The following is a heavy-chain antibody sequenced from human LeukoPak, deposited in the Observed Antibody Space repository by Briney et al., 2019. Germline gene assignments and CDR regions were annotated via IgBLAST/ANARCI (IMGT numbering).Heavy chain of an antibody. CDR2: INHSGST. V-gene: IGHV4-34*01. CDR3: ARGFGYYYDTLD. D-gene: IGHD3-22*01. CDR1: GGSFSGYY. Sequence: PSETLSLTCAVYGGSFSGYYWSWIRQPPGRGLEWIGEINHSGSTNYNPSLKSRVTISVDTFKNQFSLKLSSVTAADTAVYYCARGFGYYYDTLDWGQGTLVTVSS. J-gene: IGHJ4*02.